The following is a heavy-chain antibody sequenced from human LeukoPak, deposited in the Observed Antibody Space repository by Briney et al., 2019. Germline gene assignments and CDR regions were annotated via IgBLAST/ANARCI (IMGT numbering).Heavy chain of an antibody. J-gene: IGHJ4*02. CDR3: ARVTSANLPYFDY. Sequence: SETLSLTCTVPGGSISSDYWSWIRQPPGKGLEWIGYIYYSGSTNYNPSLKSRVTISVDTSKNQFSPKLSSVTAADTAVYYCARVTSANLPYFDYWGQGTLVTVSS. CDR2: IYYSGST. CDR1: GGSISSDY. D-gene: IGHD1-14*01. V-gene: IGHV4-59*01.